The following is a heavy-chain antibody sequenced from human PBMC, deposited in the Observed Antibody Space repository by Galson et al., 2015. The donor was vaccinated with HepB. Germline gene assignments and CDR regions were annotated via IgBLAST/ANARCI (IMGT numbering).Heavy chain of an antibody. CDR2: INPNTGVT. CDR3: ARGSSHHPHRRQYYHYYMDV. CDR1: GYTFTGYY. J-gene: IGHJ6*03. D-gene: IGHD6-19*01. Sequence: SVKVSCKASGYTFTGYYVHWVRQAPGQGLEWLGWINPNTGVTNYAQRFQGRVTMTKDTSVNTAYMELTSLRSDDTAMYFCARGSSHHPHRRQYYHYYMDVWGKGTAVTVSS. V-gene: IGHV1-2*02.